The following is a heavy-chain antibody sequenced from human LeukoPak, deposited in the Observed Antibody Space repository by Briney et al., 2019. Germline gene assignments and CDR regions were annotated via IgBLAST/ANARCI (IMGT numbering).Heavy chain of an antibody. D-gene: IGHD2-8*01. J-gene: IGHJ4*02. CDR1: GFTFSSYS. Sequence: GGSLRLSCAASGFTFSSYSMNWVRQAPGKGLEWVSYISSSSSTIYYADSVKGRFTISRDNAKNSLYLQMNSLRAEDTAVYYCAREGGGYCTNGECYTGDYFDYWGQGTLVTVSS. CDR3: AREGGGYCTNGECYTGDYFDY. CDR2: ISSSSSTI. V-gene: IGHV3-48*01.